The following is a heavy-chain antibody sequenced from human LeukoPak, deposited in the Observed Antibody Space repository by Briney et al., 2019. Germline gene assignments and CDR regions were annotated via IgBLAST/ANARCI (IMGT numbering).Heavy chain of an antibody. Sequence: SETLSLTCTVSGGSISSSSYYWGWIRQPPGKGLEWIGSIYYSGSTYYNPSLKSRVTISVDTSKNQFSLKLSSVTAADTAVYYCARTQYSSSWYVHDPLNYYYYYMDVWGKGTTVTVSS. CDR3: ARTQYSSSWYVHDPLNYYYYYMDV. D-gene: IGHD6-13*01. CDR2: IYYSGST. CDR1: GGSISSSSYY. J-gene: IGHJ6*03. V-gene: IGHV4-39*01.